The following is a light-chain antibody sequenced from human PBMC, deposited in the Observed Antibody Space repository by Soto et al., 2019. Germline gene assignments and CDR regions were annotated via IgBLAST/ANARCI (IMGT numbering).Light chain of an antibody. CDR3: QQYNDWPLT. V-gene: IGKV3-15*01. Sequence: EIVMTQSPATLSVSPGGRSTLSCRASQIISSHLAWYQQKPGQAPKLLIYGASTRDTGIPARFRGSGSGTDFTLTISGLQSEDFAVYYCQQYNDWPLTFGGGTKVEIK. CDR1: QIISSH. J-gene: IGKJ4*01. CDR2: GAS.